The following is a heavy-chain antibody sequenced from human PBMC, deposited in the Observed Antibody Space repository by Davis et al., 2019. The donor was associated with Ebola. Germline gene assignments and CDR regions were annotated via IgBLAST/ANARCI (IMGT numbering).Heavy chain of an antibody. D-gene: IGHD5-24*01. CDR1: GFTSSDYS. V-gene: IGHV3-74*01. CDR2: IKTDGSIT. Sequence: HTGGFLRLSCVVSGFTSSDYSLNWVRQAPGQGLEWVSIIKTDGSITRYADSVKGRFTISRDNAKRSLYLQMNSLRAEDTAFYYCARGGGGYNLIDYWGQGTLVTVSS. CDR3: ARGGGGYNLIDY. J-gene: IGHJ4*02.